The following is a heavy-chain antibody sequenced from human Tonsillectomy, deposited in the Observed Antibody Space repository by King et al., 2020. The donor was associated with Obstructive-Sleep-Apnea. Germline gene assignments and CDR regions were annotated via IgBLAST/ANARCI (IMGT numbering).Heavy chain of an antibody. CDR2: IYYIGST. V-gene: IGHV4-59*08. D-gene: IGHD6-13*01. CDR1: GGSISFYY. J-gene: IGHJ4*02. CDR3: ARHGWGAAAGPFDY. Sequence: QLQESGPGLVKPSETLSLTCSVSGGSISFYYWSWIRQPPGKGLEWIGYIYYIGSTNYNPPLKSRVTISVDTSKNQFSLKLSSVTAADTAVYYCARHGWGAAAGPFDYWGQGTLVTVSS.